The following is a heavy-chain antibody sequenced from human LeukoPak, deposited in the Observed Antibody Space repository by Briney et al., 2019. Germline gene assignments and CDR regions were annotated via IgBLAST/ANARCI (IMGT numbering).Heavy chain of an antibody. V-gene: IGHV3-11*01. CDR1: GFTFSDYY. Sequence: GGSLRLSCAASGFTFSDYYMSWIRQAPGKGLEWVSYISSSGSTTYYADSVKGRFTISRDNAKNSLYLQMNSLRAEDTAVYYCAREHLATDYDYWGQGTLVTVSS. J-gene: IGHJ4*02. D-gene: IGHD5-12*01. CDR3: AREHLATDYDY. CDR2: ISSSGSTT.